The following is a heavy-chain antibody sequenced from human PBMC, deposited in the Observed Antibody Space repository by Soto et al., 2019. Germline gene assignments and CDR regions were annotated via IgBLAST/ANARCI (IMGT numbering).Heavy chain of an antibody. CDR1: GFTFSSYG. J-gene: IGHJ5*02. V-gene: IGHV3-30*18. D-gene: IGHD6-19*01. CDR3: AKDRSRWMVPGPFDP. CDR2: ISYDGSNK. Sequence: GGSLRLSCAASGFTFSSYGMHWVRQAPGKGLEWVAVISYDGSNKYYADSVKGRFTISRDNSKNTLYLQMNSLRAEDTAVYYCAKDRSRWMVPGPFDPWGQGTLVTVSS.